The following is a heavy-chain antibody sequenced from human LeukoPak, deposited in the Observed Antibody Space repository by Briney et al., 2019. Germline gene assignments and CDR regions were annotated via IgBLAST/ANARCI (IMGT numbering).Heavy chain of an antibody. CDR2: IYPGDSDT. J-gene: IGHJ5*02. V-gene: IGHV5-51*01. Sequence: PGESLKISCKGSGYSFTSYWIGWVRQMPGKGLEWIGIIYPGDSDTGYSPSFQGQVTISADKSISTAYLQWSSLKASDTAMYYCARHNGDAEDTKFDPWGQGTLATVSS. CDR1: GYSFTSYW. D-gene: IGHD4-17*01. CDR3: ARHNGDAEDTKFDP.